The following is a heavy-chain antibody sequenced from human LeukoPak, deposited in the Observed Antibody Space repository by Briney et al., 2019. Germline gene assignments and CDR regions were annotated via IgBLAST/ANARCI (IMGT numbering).Heavy chain of an antibody. CDR2: IHYSGTT. V-gene: IGHV4-59*08. D-gene: IGHD4-17*01. CDR1: GVSIFSYY. CDR3: ATGRAIRYFDY. J-gene: IGHJ4*02. Sequence: SETLSLTCTVSGVSIFSYYWSWIRQPPGQGLEWVGYIHYSGTTNYNPSLKSRVSISIDTSKSQCSLKLTSATAGDTAIYYCATGRAIRYFDYWGQGTLLSVSP.